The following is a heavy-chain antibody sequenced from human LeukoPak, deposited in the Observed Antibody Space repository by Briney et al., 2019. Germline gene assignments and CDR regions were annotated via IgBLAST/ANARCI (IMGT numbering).Heavy chain of an antibody. D-gene: IGHD6-19*01. V-gene: IGHV3-30*02. CDR3: AKDFPYSSGWYYFDY. CDR1: GFTFSSYG. Sequence: GGSLRLSCAASGFTFSSYGMHWVRQAPGKGLEWVAFIRYDGSNKYYADSVKGRFTISRDNSKNTLYLQMNSLRAEDTAVYYCAKDFPYSSGWYYFDYWGQGTLVTVSS. J-gene: IGHJ4*02. CDR2: IRYDGSNK.